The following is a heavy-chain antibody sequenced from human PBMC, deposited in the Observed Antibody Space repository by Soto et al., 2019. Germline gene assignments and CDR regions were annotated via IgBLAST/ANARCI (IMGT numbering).Heavy chain of an antibody. Sequence: PGGSLRLSFAASGFTFSSYEMNWVRQAPGKGLEWVSYISSSGSTIYYADSVKGRFTISRDNAKNSLYLQMNSLRAEDTAVYYCARGGDIVVVVAATPHWFDPWGQGTLVTVSS. CDR2: ISSSGSTI. CDR3: ARGGDIVVVVAATPHWFDP. D-gene: IGHD2-15*01. V-gene: IGHV3-48*03. J-gene: IGHJ5*02. CDR1: GFTFSSYE.